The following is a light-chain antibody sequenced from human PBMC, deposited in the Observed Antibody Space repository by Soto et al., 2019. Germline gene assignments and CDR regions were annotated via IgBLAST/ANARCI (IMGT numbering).Light chain of an antibody. Sequence: QSVLTQPPSVPAAPGQKVTISCSGSSFNIGSNYVSWYQQVPGTAPKLLIYDNNKRPSGIPDRFSGSKSGTSATLAITGLQTADEADYYCGTWDNSLSGENVFGTGTKVTVL. V-gene: IGLV1-51*01. CDR2: DNN. J-gene: IGLJ1*01. CDR3: GTWDNSLSGENV. CDR1: SFNIGSNY.